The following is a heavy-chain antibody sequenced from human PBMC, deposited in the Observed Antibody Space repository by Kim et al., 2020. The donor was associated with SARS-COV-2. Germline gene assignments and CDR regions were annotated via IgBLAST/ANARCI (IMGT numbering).Heavy chain of an antibody. CDR2: ISSSSYT. CDR3: ARGLSIVVATGGPDY. D-gene: IGHD2-21*02. Sequence: GGSLRLSCAASGFTFSDYYMSWIRQAPGKGLEWVSYISSSSYTNYADSVKGRFTISRDNAKNSLYLQMNSLRAEDTAVYYCARGLSIVVATGGPDYWGQGTLVTVSS. CDR1: GFTFSDYY. J-gene: IGHJ4*02. V-gene: IGHV3-11*05.